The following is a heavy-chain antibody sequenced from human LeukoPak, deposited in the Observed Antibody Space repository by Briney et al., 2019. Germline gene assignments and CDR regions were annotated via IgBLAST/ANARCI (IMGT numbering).Heavy chain of an antibody. Sequence: QTGGSLRLSCAASGFTFSSYWMHWVRQPPGKGLVWVSRTNSDGSTTSYADSVKGRFTISRDNAKNTLYLQMNSLRAEDTAVYYWARERSTVDPFDYWGQGTLVTVSS. V-gene: IGHV3-74*01. J-gene: IGHJ4*02. CDR2: TNSDGSTT. D-gene: IGHD4-23*01. CDR1: GFTFSSYW. CDR3: ARERSTVDPFDY.